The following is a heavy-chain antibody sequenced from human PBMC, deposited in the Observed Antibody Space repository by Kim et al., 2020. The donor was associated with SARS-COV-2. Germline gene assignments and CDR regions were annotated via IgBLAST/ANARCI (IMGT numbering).Heavy chain of an antibody. Sequence: TYYPGSRKRRFTISRENAKNSLYLQMNSLRAGDTAVYYCARLRDGDYYDYWGQRTLVTVSS. D-gene: IGHD4-17*01. CDR2: T. V-gene: IGHV3-13*01. J-gene: IGHJ4*02. CDR3: ARLRDGDYYDY.